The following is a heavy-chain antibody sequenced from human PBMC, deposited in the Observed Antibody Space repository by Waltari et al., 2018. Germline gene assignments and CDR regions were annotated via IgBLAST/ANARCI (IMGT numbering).Heavy chain of an antibody. Sequence: QLQLQESGPGLVKPSETLSLTCTVSGGSISSSSSYWGWIRQPPGKGLAWIGSIYYSGSTYYNPSLKSRVTISVDTSKNQFSLKLSSVTAADTAVYYCARHFRGHYYGSGRPFDYWGQGTLVTVSS. CDR2: IYYSGST. CDR1: GGSISSSSSY. D-gene: IGHD3-10*01. V-gene: IGHV4-39*01. CDR3: ARHFRGHYYGSGRPFDY. J-gene: IGHJ4*02.